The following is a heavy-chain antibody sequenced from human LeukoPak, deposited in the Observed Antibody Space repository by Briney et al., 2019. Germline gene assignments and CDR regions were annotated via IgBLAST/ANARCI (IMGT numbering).Heavy chain of an antibody. CDR2: ISYDDGSNK. Sequence: GRSLRLSCAASGFIFSSYAMHWVRQAPGKGLEWVAVISYDDGSNKYYADSVKGRFTISRDNSKHAVYLEMNSLRVEDTAMYYCSKERPEEYYGSGSYFDYWGQGTLVTVSS. V-gene: IGHV3-30*04. CDR1: GFIFSSYA. D-gene: IGHD3-10*01. J-gene: IGHJ4*02. CDR3: SKERPEEYYGSGSYFDY.